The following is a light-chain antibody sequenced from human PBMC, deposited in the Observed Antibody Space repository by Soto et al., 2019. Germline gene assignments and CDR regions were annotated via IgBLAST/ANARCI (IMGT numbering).Light chain of an antibody. CDR1: SSDVGGYNY. Sequence: QSALTQPASVSGSPGQSITISCTGTSSDVGGYNYVTWYQQHPGKAPNLMIYDVSNRPPGVSNRFSGSKSGNTASLTISGLQAEDEADYYCSSYTGSSTPPFGGGTKLTVL. V-gene: IGLV2-14*01. J-gene: IGLJ2*01. CDR2: DVS. CDR3: SSYTGSSTPP.